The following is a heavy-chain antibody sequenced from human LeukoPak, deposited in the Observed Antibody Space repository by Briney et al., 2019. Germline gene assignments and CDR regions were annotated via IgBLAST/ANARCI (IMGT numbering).Heavy chain of an antibody. J-gene: IGHJ5*02. D-gene: IGHD2-2*01. CDR2: IYYSGST. V-gene: IGHV4-39*01. Sequence: PSETLSLTCTVSGGSISSSSYYWGWIRQPPGKGLEWIGSIYYSGSTYYNPSLKSRVTISVDTSKNQFSLKLSSVTAADTAVYYCASHCSSTSCYHNWFDPWGQGTLVTVSS. CDR1: GGSISSSSYY. CDR3: ASHCSSTSCYHNWFDP.